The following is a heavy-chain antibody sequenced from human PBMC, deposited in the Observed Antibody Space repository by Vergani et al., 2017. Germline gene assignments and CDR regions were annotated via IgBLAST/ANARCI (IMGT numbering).Heavy chain of an antibody. V-gene: IGHV4-34*02. J-gene: IGHJ3*01. CDR1: GFSFGNYA. CDR3: ARRAERWETLLRDDFDV. D-gene: IGHD1-26*01. Sequence: QVKLEESGGGVVQPGRSLRLSCAASGFSFGNYAMHWIRLAPGKGLEWIGEINHSGTINYNPTLKSPFNVSIDTSRDHFSLKLRSVSAADTAVYFCARRAERWETLLRDDFDVWGQGTFVTVSP. CDR2: INHSGTI.